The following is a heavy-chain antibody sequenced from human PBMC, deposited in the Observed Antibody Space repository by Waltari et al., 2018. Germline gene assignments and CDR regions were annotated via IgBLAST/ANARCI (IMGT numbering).Heavy chain of an antibody. CDR3: ARGAAAGTTVDY. CDR2: ISSSSSYI. V-gene: IGHV3-21*01. J-gene: IGHJ4*02. D-gene: IGHD6-13*01. CDR1: GFTFISYS. Sequence: EVQLVESGGGLVKPGGSLRLSCAASGFTFISYSMNWVPQAPGKGLEWVSSISSSSSYIYYADSVKGRFTISRDNAKNSLYLQMNSLRAEDTAVYYCARGAAAGTTVDYWGQGTLVTVSS.